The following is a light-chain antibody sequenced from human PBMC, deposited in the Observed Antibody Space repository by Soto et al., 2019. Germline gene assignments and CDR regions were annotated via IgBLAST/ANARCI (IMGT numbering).Light chain of an antibody. J-gene: IGKJ1*01. CDR2: GAS. CDR1: QSVSTN. CDR3: HQYSHWPT. V-gene: IGKV3-15*01. Sequence: EIVMTQSPATLSVSPGERATLSCRASQSVSTNLAWYQQKPGQAPRLLIYGASTTATGFPARFSGSGSGTELILTISSLQSEDFAVYYCHQYSHWPTFGQGTKVEIK.